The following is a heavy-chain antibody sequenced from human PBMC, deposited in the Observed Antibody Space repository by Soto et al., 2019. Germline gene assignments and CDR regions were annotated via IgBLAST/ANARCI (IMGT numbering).Heavy chain of an antibody. V-gene: IGHV3-11*01. CDR2: ITFSGNTV. J-gene: IGHJ6*02. CDR1: GFTFSDSH. CDR3: ARVSWREKYGMDV. Sequence: GGSLRLSCAASGFTFSDSHMSWIRQAPGKGLEWISYITFSGNTVYYADSLKDRFTISRDNAKNSLYLQMNRLRAEDTAVYYCARVSWREKYGMDVWGQGTTVTVSS.